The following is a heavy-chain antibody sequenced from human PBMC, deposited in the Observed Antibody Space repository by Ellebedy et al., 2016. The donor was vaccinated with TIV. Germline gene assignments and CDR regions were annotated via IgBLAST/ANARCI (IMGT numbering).Heavy chain of an antibody. CDR3: AKAGPLGHLGSSDY. CDR1: GFIFSNYD. J-gene: IGHJ4*02. V-gene: IGHV3-30*02. CDR2: IRFDGSRY. D-gene: IGHD6-19*01. Sequence: PGGSLRLSCAASGFIFSNYDMHWVRQAPGKGLEWVAFIRFDGSRYFYTDSVKGRFTISRDNSKNTLSLQMNSLSLEDTAVYYCAKAGPLGHLGSSDYWGQGTLVAVSS.